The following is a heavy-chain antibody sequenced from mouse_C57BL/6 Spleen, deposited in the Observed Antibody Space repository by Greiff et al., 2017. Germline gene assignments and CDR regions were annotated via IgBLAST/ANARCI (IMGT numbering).Heavy chain of an antibody. CDR1: GFTFSSYA. CDR2: ISSGGDYF. V-gene: IGHV5-9-1*02. J-gene: IGHJ4*01. CDR3: TREIYEYEGAMDY. D-gene: IGHD2-4*01. Sequence: EVHLVESGEGLVKPGGSLKLSCAASGFTFSSYAMSWVRQTPEKRLEWVAYISSGGDYFYYADTVKGRFPISSDNARNTLYLQMSSLKSEDTAMYYCTREIYEYEGAMDYWGQGTSVNVSS.